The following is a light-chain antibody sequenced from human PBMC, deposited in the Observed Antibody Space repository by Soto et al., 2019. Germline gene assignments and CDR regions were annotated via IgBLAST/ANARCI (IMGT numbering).Light chain of an antibody. J-gene: IGLJ1*01. CDR3: CSYAGSSLNV. CDR2: DVS. V-gene: IGLV2-11*01. Sequence: QSALTQPRSVSGSPGQSVTISCTGASSDVGGYNYVSWYQQHPGKAPKLMIYDVSKRPSGVPDRVSGSKSGNTASLTISGLQAEDEADYYCCSYAGSSLNVFGTETKVTVL. CDR1: SSDVGGYNY.